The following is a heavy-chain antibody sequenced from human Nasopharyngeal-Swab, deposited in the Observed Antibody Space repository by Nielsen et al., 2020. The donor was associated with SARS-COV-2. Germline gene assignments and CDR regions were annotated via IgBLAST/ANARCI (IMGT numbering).Heavy chain of an antibody. Sequence: GESLKIPCAAFGFTFRSYDMHWVRQAAGKGLEWVSAIGTAGDTYYPGSVKGRFTISRENAKNSLYLQMNSLRAGDTAVYYCAREARGGWYSFDYWGQGTLVTVSS. CDR1: GFTFRSYD. CDR3: AREARGGWYSFDY. V-gene: IGHV3-13*01. J-gene: IGHJ4*02. CDR2: IGTAGDT. D-gene: IGHD6-19*01.